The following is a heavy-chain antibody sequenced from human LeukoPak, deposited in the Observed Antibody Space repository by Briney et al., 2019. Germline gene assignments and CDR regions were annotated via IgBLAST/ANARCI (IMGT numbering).Heavy chain of an antibody. D-gene: IGHD6-19*01. CDR1: GFTFSSYG. J-gene: IGHJ4*02. Sequence: PGGSLRLSCAASGFTFSSYGMSWVRQAPGKGLEWVSAISGSGGSTYYADSVKGRFTISRDNSKNTLYLQMNSLRGEDTAVYYCAKAGRGSGWYYFDYWGQGTLVTVSS. CDR2: ISGSGGST. CDR3: AKAGRGSGWYYFDY. V-gene: IGHV3-23*01.